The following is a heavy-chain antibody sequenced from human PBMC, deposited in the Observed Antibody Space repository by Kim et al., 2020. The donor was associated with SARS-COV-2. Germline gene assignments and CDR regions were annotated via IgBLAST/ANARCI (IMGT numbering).Heavy chain of an antibody. V-gene: IGHV3-30*18. J-gene: IGHJ4*02. CDR2: ISYDGSNK. D-gene: IGHD3-22*01. CDR1: GFTFSSYG. Sequence: GGSLRLSCAASGFTFSSYGMHWVRQAPGKGLEWVAVISYDGSNKYYADSVKGRFTISRDNSKNTLYLQMNSLRAEDTAVYYCANTYYYDSSGYYQLEGFDYWGQGTLVTVSS. CDR3: ANTYYYDSSGYYQLEGFDY.